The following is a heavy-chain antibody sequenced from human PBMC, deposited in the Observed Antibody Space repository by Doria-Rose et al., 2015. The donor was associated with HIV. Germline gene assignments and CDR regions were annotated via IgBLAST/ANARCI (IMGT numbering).Heavy chain of an antibody. Sequence: VQLVQSGGGLLQPGRALRLSCAASGFRFDDYAMHWVRRTPGKGLERVAGISWNSDTIDYADSVKGRFTISRDNAKNSLYLQMNSLRAEDTALYYCTKRRGVTDIDPFDIWGQGTMVIVSS. CDR2: ISWNSDTI. V-gene: IGHV3-9*01. J-gene: IGHJ3*02. CDR1: GFRFDDYA. D-gene: IGHD2-21*02. CDR3: TKRRGVTDIDPFDI.